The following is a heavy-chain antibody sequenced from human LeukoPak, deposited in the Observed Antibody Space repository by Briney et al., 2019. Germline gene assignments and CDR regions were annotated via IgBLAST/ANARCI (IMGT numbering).Heavy chain of an antibody. Sequence: SETLSLTCTVSGGSISSYYWSWIRRPPGKGLEWIGYIYYSGSTNYNPSLKSRVTISVDTSKNQFSLKLSSVTAADTAVYYCARVVRYFDWLRGAFDIWGQGTMVTVSS. V-gene: IGHV4-59*12. D-gene: IGHD3-9*01. CDR1: GGSISSYY. CDR2: IYYSGST. CDR3: ARVVRYFDWLRGAFDI. J-gene: IGHJ3*02.